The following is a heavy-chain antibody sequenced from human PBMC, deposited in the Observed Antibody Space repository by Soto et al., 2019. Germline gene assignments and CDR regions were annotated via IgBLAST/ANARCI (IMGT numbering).Heavy chain of an antibody. CDR1: GFTFSSYN. CDR2: ISSSTSNI. Sequence: PGGSLRLSCAASGFTFSSYNMNWVRQAPGKGLEWVSYISSSTSNIYYAPSVKGRFTISRDNAKNSLYLQMNSLRDEDTAVYYCARYGSGTYYYYYGMDVWGQGTTVTVS. V-gene: IGHV3-48*02. J-gene: IGHJ6*02. CDR3: ARYGSGTYYYYYGMDV. D-gene: IGHD3-10*01.